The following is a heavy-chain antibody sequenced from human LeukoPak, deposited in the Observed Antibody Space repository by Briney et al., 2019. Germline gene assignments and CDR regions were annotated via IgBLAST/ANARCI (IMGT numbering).Heavy chain of an antibody. Sequence: SVKVSCKASGGTFSSYAISWVRQAPGQGLEWVGRIIPIFGIANYAQKFQGRVTITADKSTSTAYMELSSLRSEDTAVYYCARDRVVVVPAAGFDPWGQGTLVTVSS. CDR3: ARDRVVVVPAAGFDP. J-gene: IGHJ5*02. V-gene: IGHV1-69*04. CDR2: IIPIFGIA. D-gene: IGHD2-2*01. CDR1: GGTFSSYA.